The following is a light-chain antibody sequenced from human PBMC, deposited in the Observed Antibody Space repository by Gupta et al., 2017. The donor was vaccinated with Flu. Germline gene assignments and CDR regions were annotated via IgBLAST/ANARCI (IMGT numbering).Light chain of an antibody. CDR3: QQYGHSPRT. CDR2: GTS. J-gene: IGKJ1*01. CDR1: LTVRSGF. V-gene: IGKV3-20*01. Sequence: EIVLTQSPGTLPLSPGERAALSCRASLTVRSGFLAWYQQKPGQAPRLLIYGTSTRAADIPDRFSGRGSGTDFTLTISRLEPEDYAVYYCQQYGHSPRTFGQGTKVEIK.